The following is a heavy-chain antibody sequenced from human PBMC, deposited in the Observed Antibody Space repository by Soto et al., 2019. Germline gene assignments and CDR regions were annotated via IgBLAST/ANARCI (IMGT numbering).Heavy chain of an antibody. CDR3: AHRQDRLPAGFAS. V-gene: IGHV2-5*01. CDR1: GFSLSPSRVG. J-gene: IGHJ4*02. D-gene: IGHD2-15*01. Sequence: SGPTLVHPSHTLTLTCTFSGFSLSPSRVGVGWIRQPPGKALEWLALIYWNDDKRYSPSLKSRLTINKDTSKNQLVLTMNNMDPVDTAKYYCAHRQDRLPAGFASGGQGTLGTV. CDR2: IYWNDDK.